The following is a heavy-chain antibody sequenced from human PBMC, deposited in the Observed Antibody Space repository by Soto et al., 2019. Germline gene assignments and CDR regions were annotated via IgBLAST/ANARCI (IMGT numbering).Heavy chain of an antibody. CDR2: FSYSGST. Sequence: LTCTVSGAYIIRISHYWGWIRQPPEKVLWWIGTFSYSGSTYYNPSLQSRVAISVDTSKNQFSLKLSSVTAADTAVYYCARHRTSARRHFDYWGQGTLVTVSS. J-gene: IGHJ4*02. CDR3: ARHRTSARRHFDY. V-gene: IGHV4-39*01. CDR1: GAYIIRISHY.